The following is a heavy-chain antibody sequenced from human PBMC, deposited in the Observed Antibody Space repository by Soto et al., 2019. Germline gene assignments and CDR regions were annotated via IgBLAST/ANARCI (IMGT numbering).Heavy chain of an antibody. Sequence: SETLSLTCTVSGASISSNFWTWIRQPAGKGLDWIGRISTSGTTNYNPSLKSRVTMSVDTSKNHFSLNLSSVTAADTAVYYCAREAGPDRWFDPWGQGTLVTVSS. CDR1: GASISSNF. D-gene: IGHD6-19*01. V-gene: IGHV4-4*07. J-gene: IGHJ5*02. CDR2: ISTSGTT. CDR3: AREAGPDRWFDP.